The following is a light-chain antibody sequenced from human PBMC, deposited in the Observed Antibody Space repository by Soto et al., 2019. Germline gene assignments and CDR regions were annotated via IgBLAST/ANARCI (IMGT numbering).Light chain of an antibody. Sequence: NFMLTQPHSVSESPGKTVTISCTRSSGNIADRYVQWYQQRPGSSPTTVIYEDNQRPSGVPERFSGSIDRSSNSASLTISGLRPEDEADYYCQSYDPYSLVFGTGTKLTVL. J-gene: IGLJ2*01. CDR3: QSYDPYSLV. V-gene: IGLV6-57*01. CDR1: SGNIADRY. CDR2: EDN.